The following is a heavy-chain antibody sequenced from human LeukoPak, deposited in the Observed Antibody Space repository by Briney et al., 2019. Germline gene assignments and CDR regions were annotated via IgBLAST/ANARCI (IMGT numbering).Heavy chain of an antibody. Sequence: ASVKISCTASGGTFSDYAASWVRQAPGQGLEWMGRIIPILDLANYAQKFQGRVTMTRDTSTSTVYMELSSLRSEDTAVYYCARAIRDGYNYAYWGQGTLVTVSS. V-gene: IGHV1-69*04. D-gene: IGHD5-12*01. CDR2: IIPILDLA. CDR3: ARAIRDGYNYAY. CDR1: GGTFSDYA. J-gene: IGHJ4*02.